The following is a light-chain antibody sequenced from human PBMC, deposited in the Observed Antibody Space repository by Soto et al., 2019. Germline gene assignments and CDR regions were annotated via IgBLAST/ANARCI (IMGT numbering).Light chain of an antibody. CDR2: MAS. Sequence: DVQMTQSPSTLSASVGDRVTITCRASQTIGSLLAWYQQKPGKAPNLLIHMASSLQSGVPSRFSGSGSGTEFTLTITGLQPDDFETYFCQHYNSWAFGQGTKVEI. CDR1: QTIGSL. CDR3: QHYNSWA. J-gene: IGKJ1*01. V-gene: IGKV1-5*03.